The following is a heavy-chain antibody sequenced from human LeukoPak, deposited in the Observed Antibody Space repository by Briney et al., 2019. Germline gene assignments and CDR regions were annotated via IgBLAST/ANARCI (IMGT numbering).Heavy chain of an antibody. Sequence: PGGSLRLSCVASGFTFSNLAMGWVRQAPGKGLEWVSGISVSGGTTYYADSVKGRFTISRDNTKNTLYLQMNNLRAEDTAVYYCAKGYYSDSSGYYSRGAFDFWGQGTMVTVSS. CDR3: AKGYYSDSSGYYSRGAFDF. CDR1: GFTFSNLA. CDR2: ISVSGGTT. J-gene: IGHJ3*01. V-gene: IGHV3-23*01. D-gene: IGHD3-22*01.